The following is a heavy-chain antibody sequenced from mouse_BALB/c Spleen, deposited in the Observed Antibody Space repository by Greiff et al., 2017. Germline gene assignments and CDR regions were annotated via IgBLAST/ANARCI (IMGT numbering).Heavy chain of an antibody. CDR1: GYTFTSYW. Sequence: QVQLQQPGAELVKPGASVKMSCKASGYTFTSYWMHWVKQRPGQGLEWIGVLDPSDSYTSYNQKFKGKATLTVATSSSTAYMQLSSLTSEDSAVYYCTRSYDGYFLDYWGQGTTLTVSS. J-gene: IGHJ2*01. CDR2: LDPSDSYT. D-gene: IGHD2-3*01. CDR3: TRSYDGYFLDY. V-gene: IGHV1S127*01.